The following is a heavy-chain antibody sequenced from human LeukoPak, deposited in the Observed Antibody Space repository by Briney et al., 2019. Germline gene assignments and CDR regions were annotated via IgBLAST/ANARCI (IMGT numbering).Heavy chain of an antibody. J-gene: IGHJ4*02. CDR3: ARDRSSGLWPPTTYYFDY. CDR1: GFTFSSCG. D-gene: IGHD5-18*01. CDR2: IWYDGSNK. Sequence: GGSLRLSCAASGFTFSSCGMHWVRQAPGKGLEWVAVIWYDGSNKYYADSVKGRFTISRDNSKNTLYLQMNSLRAEDTAVYYCARDRSSGLWPPTTYYFDYWGQGTLVTVSS. V-gene: IGHV3-33*01.